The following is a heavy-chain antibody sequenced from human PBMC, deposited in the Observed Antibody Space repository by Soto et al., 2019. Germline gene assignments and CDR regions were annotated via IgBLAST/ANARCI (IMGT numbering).Heavy chain of an antibody. CDR1: GFTFSDYS. V-gene: IGHV3-48*01. CDR2: ISSSTI. Sequence: PGGSLRLSCAASGFTFSDYSMNWVRQAPGEGLEWVSYISSSTISYTDSVKGRFTISRDNAKSSLYLQMNSLRAEDTAVYYCARDRWYAFDVWGQGTMVTVSS. CDR3: ARDRWYAFDV. J-gene: IGHJ3*01. D-gene: IGHD6-13*01.